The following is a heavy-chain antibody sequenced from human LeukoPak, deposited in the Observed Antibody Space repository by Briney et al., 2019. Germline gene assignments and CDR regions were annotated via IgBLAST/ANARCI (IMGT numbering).Heavy chain of an antibody. CDR1: GFTFSRYD. J-gene: IGHJ6*03. Sequence: GGSLRLSCAASGFTFSRYDMHWVRQPTGKGLEWVSAIDTASDTYYPGSVKGRFTISRENAKNSLSLQMNSLRAEDTAVYYCARVSVEDYYDSSGYSYYYYMDVWGKGTTVTVSS. V-gene: IGHV3-13*01. CDR2: IDTASDT. D-gene: IGHD3-22*01. CDR3: ARVSVEDYYDSSGYSYYYYMDV.